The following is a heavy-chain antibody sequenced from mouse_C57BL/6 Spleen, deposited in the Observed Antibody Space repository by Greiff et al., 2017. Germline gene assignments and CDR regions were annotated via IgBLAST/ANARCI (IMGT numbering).Heavy chain of an antibody. V-gene: IGHV5-16*01. Sequence: EVKLMESEGGLVQPGSSMKLSCTASGFTFSDYYMAWVRQVPEKGLEWVANINYDGSSTYYLDSLKSRFIISRDNAKNILYLQMSSLKSEDTATYYCATIYYGSWFAYWGQGTLVTVSA. D-gene: IGHD2-2*01. CDR2: INYDGSST. CDR3: ATIYYGSWFAY. CDR1: GFTFSDYY. J-gene: IGHJ3*01.